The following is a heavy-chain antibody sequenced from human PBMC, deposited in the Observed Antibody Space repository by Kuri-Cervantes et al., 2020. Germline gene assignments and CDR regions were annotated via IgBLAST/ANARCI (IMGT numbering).Heavy chain of an antibody. V-gene: IGHV3-30-3*01. CDR1: GFTFSSYA. D-gene: IGHD6-19*01. Sequence: GGSLRLSCAASGFTFSSYAMHWVRQAPGKGLEWVAVISYDGSNKYYADSVKGRFTISRDNSKNTLYLQMNSLRAEDTAVYYCARDDPGAIAVAETGNYYYYYGMDVWGQGTTVTVSS. CDR3: ARDDPGAIAVAETGNYYYYYGMDV. J-gene: IGHJ6*02. CDR2: ISYDGSNK.